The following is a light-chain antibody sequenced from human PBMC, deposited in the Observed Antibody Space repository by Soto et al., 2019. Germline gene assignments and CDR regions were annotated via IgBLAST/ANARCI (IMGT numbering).Light chain of an antibody. V-gene: IGKV3-11*01. CDR2: LTS. CDR3: HQRQSWPRT. J-gene: IGKJ1*01. CDR1: QALNTR. Sequence: EIVLTQSPATLSAFPGDRVTLSCRASQALNTRLAWYQHKPGQAPRLLSYLTSNRAAGVPARFSAWGSETDFTLNISDVEPEDFAVYYCHQRQSWPRTFGQGTKVEIK.